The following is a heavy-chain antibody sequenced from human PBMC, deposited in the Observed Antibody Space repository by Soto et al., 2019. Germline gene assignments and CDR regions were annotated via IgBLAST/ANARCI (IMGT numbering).Heavy chain of an antibody. CDR1: GGSISSYY. CDR2: IYYSGST. Sequence: PSETLSLTCTVSGGSISSYYWSWIRQPPGKGLEWIGYIYYSGSTNYNPSLKSRVTISVDTSKNQFSLKLSSVTAADTAVYYCARVKDDYIWGSYRLRPAFDIWGQGTMVTVSS. J-gene: IGHJ3*02. CDR3: ARVKDDYIWGSYRLRPAFDI. D-gene: IGHD3-16*02. V-gene: IGHV4-59*01.